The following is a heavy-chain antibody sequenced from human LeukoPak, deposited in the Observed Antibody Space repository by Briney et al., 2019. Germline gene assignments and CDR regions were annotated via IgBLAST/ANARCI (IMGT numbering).Heavy chain of an antibody. Sequence: SETLSLTCTVSGGSISSSSYYWGWIRQPPGKGLEWIGSIYYSGSTYYNPSLKSRVTISVDTSKNQFSLKLSSVTAADTAVYYCARISLVVQVLDYWGQGTLVTVSS. CDR2: IYYSGST. V-gene: IGHV4-39*07. CDR3: ARISLVVQVLDY. D-gene: IGHD2-15*01. CDR1: GGSISSSSYY. J-gene: IGHJ4*02.